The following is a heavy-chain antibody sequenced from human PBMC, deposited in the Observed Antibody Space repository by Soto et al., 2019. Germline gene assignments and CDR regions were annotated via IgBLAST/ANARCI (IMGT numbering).Heavy chain of an antibody. J-gene: IGHJ4*02. CDR3: ARDFPTDYYDSIETADY. Sequence: EIQLVESGGGLVKPGGSLRLSCAASGFTFSSYNMNWVRQTPGKGLEWVASISSLSTYIFYADSVKGRFTISRDNAKNSLYLQMNSLRADDTAVYYCARDFPTDYYDSIETADYWGQGTLVTVSS. CDR1: GFTFSSYN. D-gene: IGHD3-22*01. CDR2: ISSLSTYI. V-gene: IGHV3-21*01.